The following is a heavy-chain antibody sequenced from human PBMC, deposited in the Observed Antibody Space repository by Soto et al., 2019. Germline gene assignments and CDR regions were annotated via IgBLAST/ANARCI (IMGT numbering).Heavy chain of an antibody. D-gene: IGHD1-26*01. J-gene: IGHJ6*03. Sequence: EVQLVESGGGLVQPGRSLRLSCAASGFTFDDYAMHWVRQAPGKGLEWVSGISWNSGSIGYADSVKGRFTISRDNAKNSLYLKKHSLRAEDTALYYCAKDMGGYTGYYYYMDVWGKGNTVTVSS. V-gene: IGHV3-9*01. CDR2: ISWNSGSI. CDR3: AKDMGGYTGYYYYMDV. CDR1: GFTFDDYA.